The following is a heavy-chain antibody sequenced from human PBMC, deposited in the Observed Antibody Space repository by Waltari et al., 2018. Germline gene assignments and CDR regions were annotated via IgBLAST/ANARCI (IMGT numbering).Heavy chain of an antibody. J-gene: IGHJ6*03. V-gene: IGHV1-2*02. CDR1: GYSFTGYD. Sequence: QEQLVQSGAAVRKPGASVKVSCKATGYSFTGYDIHWVRQAPGQGLEWLGWINPNSAGTDYAQKFQGRVTMTRDTSSHTVYMELSRLTSDDSAVYYCARGGVSYYDFWTGYYPYMDVWGKGTTVTISS. CDR3: ARGGVSYYDFWTGYYPYMDV. CDR2: INPNSAGT. D-gene: IGHD3-3*01.